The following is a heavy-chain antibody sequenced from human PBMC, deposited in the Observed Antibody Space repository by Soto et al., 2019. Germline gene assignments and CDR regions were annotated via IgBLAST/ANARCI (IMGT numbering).Heavy chain of an antibody. CDR3: ARDRRDGYNPFDY. CDR2: IIPMYDTI. CDR1: GGTFGSYA. V-gene: IGHV1-69*01. J-gene: IGHJ4*02. D-gene: IGHD5-12*01. Sequence: QVQLVQSGAEVKKPESSVKVSCKASGGTFGSYAINWVRQAPGQGLEWMGGIIPMYDTIVYAQKFLGRVTITADESTSTAYMEVRSLRSEDTAVYYCARDRRDGYNPFDYWGQGTLVTVSS.